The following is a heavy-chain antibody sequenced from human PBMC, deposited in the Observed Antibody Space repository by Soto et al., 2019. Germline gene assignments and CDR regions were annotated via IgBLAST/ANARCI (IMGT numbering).Heavy chain of an antibody. Sequence: QVQLVQSGAEVKKPGSSVKVSCKNSGGPFSSYTISWVRQARGQGLEWMGRIIPILGIANYAQKFQGRVTITADKSTSTAYMELSSLRSEDTAVYYCARDQHYYDSSGYYYNDAFDIWGQVTLVTVSS. CDR2: IIPILGIA. V-gene: IGHV1-69*08. D-gene: IGHD3-22*01. CDR1: GGPFSSYT. CDR3: ARDQHYYDSSGYYYNDAFDI. J-gene: IGHJ3*02.